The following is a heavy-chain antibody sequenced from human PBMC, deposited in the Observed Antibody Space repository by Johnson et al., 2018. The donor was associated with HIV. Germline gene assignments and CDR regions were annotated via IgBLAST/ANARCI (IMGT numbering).Heavy chain of an antibody. V-gene: IGHV3-30*04. D-gene: IGHD1-7*01. CDR3: ARDNWNYNAFDI. Sequence: VQLVESGGGVVQPGRSLRLSCAASGFTFSSYAMHWVRQAPGKGLEWVANINLDGSEKYYADSVKGRFTISRDNSKNTLYLQMNSLRAEDTAVYYCARDNWNYNAFDIWGQGTMVTVSS. CDR2: INLDGSEK. J-gene: IGHJ3*02. CDR1: GFTFSSYA.